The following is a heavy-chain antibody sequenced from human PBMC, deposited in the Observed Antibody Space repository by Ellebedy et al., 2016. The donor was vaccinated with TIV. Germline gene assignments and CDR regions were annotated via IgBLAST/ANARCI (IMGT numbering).Heavy chain of an antibody. D-gene: IGHD5-24*01. Sequence: AASVKVSCKASGYSFTSHGISWVRRAPGQGLPWLGWVTAYNRDTYYAQNFQGRVTFTTDTSSSTAYMELRSLRSDDTGVYYCARGAMALSWGQGTLVTVSS. CDR2: VTAYNRDT. V-gene: IGHV1-18*01. J-gene: IGHJ5*02. CDR1: GYSFTSHG. CDR3: ARGAMALS.